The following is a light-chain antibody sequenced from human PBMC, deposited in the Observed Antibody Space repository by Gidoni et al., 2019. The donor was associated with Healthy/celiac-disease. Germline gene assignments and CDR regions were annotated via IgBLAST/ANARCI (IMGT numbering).Light chain of an antibody. CDR3: QSADSSGTSL. CDR2: KDS. CDR1: ALPKQY. V-gene: IGLV3-25*03. J-gene: IGLJ2*01. Sequence: SYELTQPPSVSVSPGQTARITCSGDALPKQYAYWYQQKPGQAPVLMIYKDSERPSGIPERFSGSSSGTTVTLTISGVQAEDEADYYCQSADSSGTSLFGGGTKLTVL.